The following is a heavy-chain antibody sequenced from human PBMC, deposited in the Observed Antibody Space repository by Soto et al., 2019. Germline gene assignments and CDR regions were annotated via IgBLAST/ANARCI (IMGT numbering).Heavy chain of an antibody. D-gene: IGHD5-12*01. CDR3: EWSLVARDAFDV. CDR2: IRGSGDRT. V-gene: IGHV3-23*01. Sequence: PGGSLRLSCALSGFTFSSNVMSWVRQAPGKGLQWVSSIRGSGDRTYYADSVKGRFTVSRDKSNNTLYLHMNTVTGDDTALYYCEWSLVARDAFDVWGQGTMVTVSS. CDR1: GFTFSSNV. J-gene: IGHJ3*01.